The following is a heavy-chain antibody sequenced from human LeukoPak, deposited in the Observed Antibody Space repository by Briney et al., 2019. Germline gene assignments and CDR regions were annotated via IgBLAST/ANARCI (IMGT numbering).Heavy chain of an antibody. D-gene: IGHD5-24*01. CDR3: AREFSERAKTPPDY. CDR1: GYTFTGYY. V-gene: IGHV1-2*06. Sequence: ASVKVPCKASGYTFTGYYMHWVRQAPGQGLEWMGRINPNSGGTNYAQKFQGRVTMTRDTSISTAYMELSRLRSDDPAVYYCAREFSERAKTPPDYWGPGTLVTVSS. J-gene: IGHJ4*02. CDR2: INPNSGGT.